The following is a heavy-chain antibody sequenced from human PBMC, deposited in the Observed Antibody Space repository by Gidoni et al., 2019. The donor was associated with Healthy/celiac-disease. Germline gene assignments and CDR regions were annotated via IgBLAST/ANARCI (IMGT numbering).Heavy chain of an antibody. CDR1: GFNFGDYA. D-gene: IGHD1-26*01. CDR2: IRSKAYGGTT. V-gene: IGHV3-49*03. CDR3: TEGSGSYYFDY. Sequence: EVQLVESGGGLVQPGRSLRLSCTASGFNFGDYAMSWFRQAPGKGLEWVGFIRSKAYGGTTEYAASVKGRFTISRDDSKSIAYLQMNSLKTEDTAVYYCTEGSGSYYFDYWGQGTLVTVSS. J-gene: IGHJ4*02.